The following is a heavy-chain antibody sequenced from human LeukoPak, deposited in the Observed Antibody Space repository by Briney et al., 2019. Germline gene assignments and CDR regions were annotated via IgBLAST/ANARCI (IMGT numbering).Heavy chain of an antibody. CDR3: ARGGLGSWTFDS. CDR1: GFIFSTYS. Sequence: GGSLRLSCAASGFIFSTYSMNRVRQAPGKGLEWLSYISGSGSTIYYADSVKGRFTISRDNANYSLHLQMDNLRAEDTAVYSCARGGLGSWTFDSWGQGTLVTVSS. J-gene: IGHJ4*02. D-gene: IGHD1-26*01. V-gene: IGHV3-48*04. CDR2: ISGSGSTI.